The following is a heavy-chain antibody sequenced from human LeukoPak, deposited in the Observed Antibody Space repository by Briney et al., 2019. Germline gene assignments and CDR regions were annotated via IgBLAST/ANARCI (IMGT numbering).Heavy chain of an antibody. CDR2: INHSGST. CDR1: GGSISGDY. J-gene: IGHJ4*02. D-gene: IGHD6-13*01. Sequence: SEPLSLTCTVSGGSISGDYWSWIRQPPGKGLEWIGEINHSGSTNYNPSLKSRVTISVDTSKNQFSLKLSSVTAADTAVYYCARSKYSSSWYRTRGEYFDYWGQGTLVTVSS. CDR3: ARSKYSSSWYRTRGEYFDY. V-gene: IGHV4-34*01.